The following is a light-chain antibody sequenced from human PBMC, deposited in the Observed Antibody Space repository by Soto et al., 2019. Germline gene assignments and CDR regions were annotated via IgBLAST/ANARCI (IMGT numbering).Light chain of an antibody. V-gene: IGLV1-40*01. J-gene: IGLJ3*02. CDR1: SSNIGAGYD. CDR3: QSYDSSLSGSV. CDR2: GNS. Sequence: QLVLTQPPSVSGAPGQRVTISCTGSSSNIGAGYDVHWYQQLPGTAPKLLIYGNSNRPSGVPDRFSGSKSDTSASLAITGLQAEDEADYYCQSYDSSLSGSVFGGGTKLTVL.